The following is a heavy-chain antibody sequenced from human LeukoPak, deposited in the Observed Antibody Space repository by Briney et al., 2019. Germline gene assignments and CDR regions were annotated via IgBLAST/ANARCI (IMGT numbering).Heavy chain of an antibody. CDR2: ISSSSSYI. V-gene: IGHV3-21*01. CDR3: ARGPSVVVVAATEIFNWFDP. Sequence: GGSLRLSCAASGFTFSSYSMNWVRQAPGKGLEWVSSISSSSSYIYYADSVKGQFTISRDNAKNSLYLQMNSLRAEDTAVYYCARGPSVVVVAATEIFNWFDPWGQGTLVTVSS. CDR1: GFTFSSYS. D-gene: IGHD2-15*01. J-gene: IGHJ5*02.